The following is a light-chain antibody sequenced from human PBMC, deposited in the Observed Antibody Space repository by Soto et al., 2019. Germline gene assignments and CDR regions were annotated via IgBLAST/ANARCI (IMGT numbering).Light chain of an antibody. CDR2: EVS. Sequence: QSALTQPPSVSGSPGQSVTISCTGTSSDVGSYNRVSWYQQPPGTAPKLMIYEVSNRPSGVPDRFSGPKSGNTASLTISGLQAEDEADYYCSLYTSSSTLYVFGTGTKLTVL. J-gene: IGLJ1*01. CDR3: SLYTSSSTLYV. V-gene: IGLV2-18*01. CDR1: SSDVGSYNR.